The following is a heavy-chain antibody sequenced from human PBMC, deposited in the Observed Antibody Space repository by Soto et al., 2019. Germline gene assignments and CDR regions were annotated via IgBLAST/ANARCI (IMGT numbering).Heavy chain of an antibody. Sequence: PGGSLRLSCAASGFTFSSYWMSWVRQAPGKGLEWVANIKQDGSEKYYVDSVKGRFTISRDNAKNSLYLQMNSLRAEDTAVYYCARDPRLAAVNPLCWFDPWGQGTLVTVSS. J-gene: IGHJ5*02. CDR1: GFTFSSYW. D-gene: IGHD2-15*01. CDR2: IKQDGSEK. V-gene: IGHV3-7*01. CDR3: ARDPRLAAVNPLCWFDP.